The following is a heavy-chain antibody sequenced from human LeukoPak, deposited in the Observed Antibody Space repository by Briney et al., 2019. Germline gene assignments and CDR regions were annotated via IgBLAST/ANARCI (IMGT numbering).Heavy chain of an antibody. D-gene: IGHD1-26*01. CDR3: AIAKQWELPRDRAFDI. J-gene: IGHJ3*02. CDR1: GYSISSGYY. CDR2: IYHSGST. Sequence: PSETLSLTCTVSGYSISSGYYWGWIRQPPGKGLEWIGSIYHSGSTYYNPSLKSRVTISVDTSKNQFSLKLSSVTAADTAVYYCAIAKQWELPRDRAFDIWGQGTMVTVSS. V-gene: IGHV4-38-2*02.